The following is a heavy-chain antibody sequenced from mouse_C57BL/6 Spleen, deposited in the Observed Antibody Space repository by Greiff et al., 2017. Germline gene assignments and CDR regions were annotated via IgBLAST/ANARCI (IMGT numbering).Heavy chain of an antibody. V-gene: IGHV1-72*01. J-gene: IGHJ4*01. D-gene: IGHD1-1*01. CDR1: GYPFTSYW. CDR2: IDPNSGGT. CDR3: AREETSTVVGDAMDY. Sequence: QVQLPQPGAELVKPGASVTLSCKASGYPFTSYWMHWVKQRPGRGLEWIGRIDPNSGGTKYNEQFKSKATLTVDKPSSTAYMQLSSLTSEDSAVYYCAREETSTVVGDAMDYWGQGTSVTVSS.